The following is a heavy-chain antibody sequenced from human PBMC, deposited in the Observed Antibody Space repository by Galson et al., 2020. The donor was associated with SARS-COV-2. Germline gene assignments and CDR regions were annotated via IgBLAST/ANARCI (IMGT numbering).Heavy chain of an antibody. J-gene: IGHJ4*02. Sequence: ASVKVSCKASGYTFIDYSMHWVRQAPGQGLEWMGWINPNSGGTNYAQKFQGRVAMTRDTSSNTAYMELTRLKSDDTAVYFCGRGGPRVAGQKVPDYWGQGTLVTVSS. CDR3: GRGGPRVAGQKVPDY. CDR2: INPNSGGT. CDR1: GYTFIDYS. V-gene: IGHV1-2*02. D-gene: IGHD6-19*01.